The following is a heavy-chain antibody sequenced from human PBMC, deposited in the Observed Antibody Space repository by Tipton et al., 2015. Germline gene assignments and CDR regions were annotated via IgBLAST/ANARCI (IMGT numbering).Heavy chain of an antibody. CDR2: INKEGTIT. CDR3: ARAAYCGGDCHREDEKFFQD. CDR1: TFTFSNYW. Sequence: SLRLSCAASTFTFSNYWMHWVSQVPGKGLVWVSRINKEGTITNYADSAKGRFTISRDNAKNTLYLQMNSLRDEDTALYYCARAAYCGGDCHREDEKFFQDWGRGTLVTVSS. J-gene: IGHJ1*01. V-gene: IGHV3-74*01. D-gene: IGHD2-21*02.